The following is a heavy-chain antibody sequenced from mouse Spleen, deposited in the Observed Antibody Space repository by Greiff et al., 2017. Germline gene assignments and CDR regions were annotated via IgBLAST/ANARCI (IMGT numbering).Heavy chain of an antibody. Sequence: QVQLQQSGPELVKPGASVKISCKASGYAFSSSWMNWVKQRPGKGLEWIGRIYPGDGDTNYNGKFKGKATLTADKSSSTAYMQLSSLTSEDSAVYFCARWNYYGSSYRWGYAMDYWGQGTSVTVSS. V-gene: IGHV1-82*01. J-gene: IGHJ4*01. D-gene: IGHD1-1*01. CDR2: IYPGDGDT. CDR3: ARWNYYGSSYRWGYAMDY. CDR1: GYAFSSSW.